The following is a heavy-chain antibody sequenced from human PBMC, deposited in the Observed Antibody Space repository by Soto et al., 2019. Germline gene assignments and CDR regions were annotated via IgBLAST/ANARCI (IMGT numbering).Heavy chain of an antibody. J-gene: IGHJ4*02. CDR3: GRNKGVSLGYFYVWGIYGGQANDY. CDR2: ISAYNGNT. D-gene: IGHD3-16*01. Sequence: ASVKVSCKASGYTFTSYGISWVRQAPGQGLEWMGWISAYNGNTNYAQKLQGRVTMTTDTSTSTAYMELRSLRSDDTAVYYCGRNKGVSLGYFYVWGIYGGQANDYWGQGALVTVSS. V-gene: IGHV1-18*01. CDR1: GYTFTSYG.